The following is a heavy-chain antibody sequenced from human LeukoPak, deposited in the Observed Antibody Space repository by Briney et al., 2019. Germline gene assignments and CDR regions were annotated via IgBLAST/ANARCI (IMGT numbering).Heavy chain of an antibody. V-gene: IGHV3-23*01. CDR2: ISGSGGST. Sequence: PGGSLRLSCAASGFTFSSYAMSWVRQAPGKGLEWVSAISGSGGSTYYADSVKGRFTISRDNSKNTLYLQMNSLRAEDTAVYYCAKVGVDIVVVVDATPFDYWGQGTLVTVSS. D-gene: IGHD2-15*01. CDR3: AKVGVDIVVVVDATPFDY. J-gene: IGHJ4*02. CDR1: GFTFSSYA.